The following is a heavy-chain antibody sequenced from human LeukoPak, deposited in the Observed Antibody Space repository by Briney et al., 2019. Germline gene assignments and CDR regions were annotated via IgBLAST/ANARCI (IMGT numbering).Heavy chain of an antibody. D-gene: IGHD1-26*01. CDR1: GFTFSSYS. CDR3: ARDLSPRGNCFDY. J-gene: IGHJ4*02. CDR2: ISPGNNYI. V-gene: IGHV3-21*01. Sequence: GGSLRLSCAASGFTFSSYSMNWVRQAPGKGLEWVSSISPGNNYIYYADSVKGRFTISRDNAKNSLYLQMNNLRAEDTAVYFCARDLSPRGNCFDYWGQGTLVTVSS.